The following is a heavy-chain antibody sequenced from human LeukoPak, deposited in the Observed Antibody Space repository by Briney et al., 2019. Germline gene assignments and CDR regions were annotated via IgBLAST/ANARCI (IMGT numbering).Heavy chain of an antibody. CDR2: ISGSGGST. D-gene: IGHD2-2*01. Sequence: PGESLRLSCAASGFTFSSYAMSWVRQAPGKGLEWVSAISGSGGSTYYADSVKGRFTISRDNSKNTLYLQMNRLRAEDTAVYYCAKAPGDCSSTSCFSFDYWGQGTLVTVSS. V-gene: IGHV3-23*01. J-gene: IGHJ4*02. CDR1: GFTFSSYA. CDR3: AKAPGDCSSTSCFSFDY.